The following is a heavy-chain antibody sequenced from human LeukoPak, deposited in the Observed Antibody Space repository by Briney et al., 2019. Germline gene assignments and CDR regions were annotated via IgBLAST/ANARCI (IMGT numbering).Heavy chain of an antibody. CDR1: GVTVSSKY. V-gene: IGHV3-53*01. CDR2: IYSGGST. J-gene: IGHJ6*03. Sequence: PGGSLRLSCAASGVTVSSKYMSWVRQAPGKGLEGVSVIYSGGSTYYADSVKGRFTISRENSKNTLYLQMNSLRAEDTAVYYCAREKGPYYYYYMDVWGKGTTVTVSS. CDR3: AREKGPYYYYYMDV.